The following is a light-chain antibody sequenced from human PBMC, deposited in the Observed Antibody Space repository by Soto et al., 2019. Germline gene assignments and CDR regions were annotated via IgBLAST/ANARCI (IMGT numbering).Light chain of an antibody. Sequence: EIVLTQSPATLSLSPGERATLSGRASQSVSTYLAWYQQRPGQPPRLLIYDASSRATGIPARFSGSGSGTDFTLTISSLETEDFAVYYCQQRSNWPLVTFGPGTRVDV. CDR2: DAS. V-gene: IGKV3-11*01. CDR1: QSVSTY. CDR3: QQRSNWPLVT. J-gene: IGKJ3*01.